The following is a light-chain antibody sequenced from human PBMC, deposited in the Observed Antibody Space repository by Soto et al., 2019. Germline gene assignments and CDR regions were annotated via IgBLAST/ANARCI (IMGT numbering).Light chain of an antibody. J-gene: IGKJ3*01. Sequence: DIQMTQSPSSLSASVGDRVTITCQASQDISNYLNWYQQKPGKAPKLLMSDASILETGVPSRFSGSGSGTDFTFTISGLQSEDIATYYCHQYDTLPPTFGPGTKVDLK. V-gene: IGKV1-33*01. CDR3: HQYDTLPPT. CDR2: DAS. CDR1: QDISNY.